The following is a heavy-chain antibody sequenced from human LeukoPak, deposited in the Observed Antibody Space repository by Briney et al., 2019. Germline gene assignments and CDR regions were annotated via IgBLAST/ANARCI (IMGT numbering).Heavy chain of an antibody. J-gene: IGHJ6*03. CDR3: ARHDYYYYYMDV. V-gene: IGHV1-8*01. CDR2: MNPNSGNT. Sequence: ASVKVSRKASGYTFTSYDINWVRQATGQGLEWMGWMNPNSGNTGYAQKFQGRVTMTRNTSISTAYMELSSLRSEDTAVYYCARHDYYYYYMDVWGKGTTVTVSS. CDR1: GYTFTSYD.